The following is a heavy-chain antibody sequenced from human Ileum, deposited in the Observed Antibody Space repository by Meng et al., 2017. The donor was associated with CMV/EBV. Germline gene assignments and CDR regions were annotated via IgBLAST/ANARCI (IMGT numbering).Heavy chain of an antibody. D-gene: IGHD2-21*01. CDR1: GFSFSDNY. Sequence: EVQWVESGGDLVQPGGSLRRSCAASGFSFSDNYMDWVRQAPGKGLEWIARIRSRAVSYTTEYAESVKGRFTISRDDSKNSLYLQMDSLKTEDTAIYYCVKGHIALDYWGQGTLVTVSS. J-gene: IGHJ4*02. V-gene: IGHV3-72*01. CDR3: VKGHIALDY. CDR2: IRSRAVSYTT.